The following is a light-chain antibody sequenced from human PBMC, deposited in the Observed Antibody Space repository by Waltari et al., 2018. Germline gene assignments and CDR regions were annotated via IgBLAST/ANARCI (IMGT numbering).Light chain of an antibody. J-gene: IGKJ1*01. V-gene: IGKV3D-15*01. CDR2: GTS. Sequence: EIVMTQSPATLSLPPGESATLSCRASQRVRSTFSWFQQKPGQPPRLLIYGTSTRPTGIPARFSGSGSGTEVSLNISSLQPGDFATYYAQQYDYCPWTFGQGTRVEAK. CDR1: QRVRST. CDR3: QQYDYCPWT.